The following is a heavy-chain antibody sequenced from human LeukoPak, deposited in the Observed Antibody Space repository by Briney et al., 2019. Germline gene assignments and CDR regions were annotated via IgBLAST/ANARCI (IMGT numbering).Heavy chain of an antibody. CDR1: GGSISSYY. CDR2: IYYSGST. Sequence: SVTLSLTCTVSGGSISSYYWSWIRQPPGKGLEWIGYIYYSGSTNYNPSLKSRVTISVDTSKNQFSLKLSSVTAADTAVYYCARHSIAVAGLDYWGQGTLVTVSS. J-gene: IGHJ4*02. D-gene: IGHD6-19*01. V-gene: IGHV4-59*08. CDR3: ARHSIAVAGLDY.